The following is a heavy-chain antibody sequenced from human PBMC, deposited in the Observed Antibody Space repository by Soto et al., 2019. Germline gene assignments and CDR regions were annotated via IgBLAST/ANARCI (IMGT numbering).Heavy chain of an antibody. V-gene: IGHV3-21*01. D-gene: IGHD3-22*01. J-gene: IGHJ4*02. Sequence: PGGSLRLSCAASGFTFSRYSMNWVRQAPGKGLEWVSSMTSSGNSIYYGDSVKGRFTISRDNAKNSLYLEMNSLRAEDTAVYYCARDYYYDSSGYSPLDYWGQGTLVIVSS. CDR2: MTSSGNSI. CDR1: GFTFSRYS. CDR3: ARDYYYDSSGYSPLDY.